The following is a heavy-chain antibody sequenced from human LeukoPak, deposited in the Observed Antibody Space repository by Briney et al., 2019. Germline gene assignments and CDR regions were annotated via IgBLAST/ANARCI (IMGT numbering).Heavy chain of an antibody. V-gene: IGHV4-59*01. Sequence: GSLRLSCAASGFTFSSYEMNWVRQAPGKGLECIGSIYSSGSTNYNPSLKSRVTISVDTSKNQFSLKLSSVTAADTAVYYCARVTESYGSGRRHNYYYYYMDVWGRGTTVTISS. D-gene: IGHD3-10*01. J-gene: IGHJ6*03. CDR1: GFTFSSYE. CDR3: ARVTESYGSGRRHNYYYYYMDV. CDR2: IYSSGST.